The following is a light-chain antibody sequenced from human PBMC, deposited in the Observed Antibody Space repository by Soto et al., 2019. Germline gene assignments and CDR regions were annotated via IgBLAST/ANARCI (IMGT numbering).Light chain of an antibody. Sequence: DIQMTQSASFLSASIGERVTITYRASQGIGNLLAWLQQKPGKAPNLLIYAASNLQSGVPSRFSGSGSGTDFTLTISSLQPEDVAIYYCQKYNSAPFTFGPGTKVDIK. V-gene: IGKV1-27*01. J-gene: IGKJ3*01. CDR2: AAS. CDR3: QKYNSAPFT. CDR1: QGIGNL.